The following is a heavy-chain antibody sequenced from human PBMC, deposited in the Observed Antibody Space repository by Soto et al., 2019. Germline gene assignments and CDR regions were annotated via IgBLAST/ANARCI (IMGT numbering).Heavy chain of an antibody. J-gene: IGHJ4*02. CDR1: GGSISNYY. CDR2: IYYSGST. D-gene: IGHD2-21*02. CDR3: ARDNVTGGYYFDY. Sequence: SETLSLTCTVSGGSISNYYLSWIRQPPGKGLEWIGYIYYSGSTNYNPSLKSRVTTSVDTSKNQFSLKLSSVTAADTAVYYCARDNVTGGYYFDYWGQGTLVTVS. V-gene: IGHV4-59*12.